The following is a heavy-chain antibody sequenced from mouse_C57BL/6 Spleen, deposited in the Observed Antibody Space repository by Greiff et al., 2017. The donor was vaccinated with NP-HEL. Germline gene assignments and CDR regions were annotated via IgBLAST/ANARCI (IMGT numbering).Heavy chain of an antibody. CDR2: IYPRDGST. Sequence: VNLVESGPELVKPGASVKLSCKASGYTFTSYDINWVKQRPGQGLEWIGWIYPRDGSTKYNGKFKGKATLTVDTSSSTAYMELHSLTSEDSAVYFCARSYYGRGYAMDYWGQGTSVTVSS. V-gene: IGHV1-85*01. CDR3: ARSYYGRGYAMDY. J-gene: IGHJ4*01. D-gene: IGHD1-1*01. CDR1: GYTFTSYD.